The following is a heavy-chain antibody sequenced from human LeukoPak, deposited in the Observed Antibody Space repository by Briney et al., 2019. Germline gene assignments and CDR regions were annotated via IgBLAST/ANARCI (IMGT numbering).Heavy chain of an antibody. V-gene: IGHV3-48*03. CDR2: ISSSGSTI. CDR3: AELGITMIGGV. J-gene: IGHJ6*04. D-gene: IGHD3-10*02. Sequence: PGGSLRLSCAASGFTFSSYEMSWVRQAPGKGLEWVSYISSSGSTIYYADSVKGRFTISRDNAKNSLYLQMNGLRAEDTAVYYCAELGITMIGGVWGKGTTVTISS. CDR1: GFTFSSYE.